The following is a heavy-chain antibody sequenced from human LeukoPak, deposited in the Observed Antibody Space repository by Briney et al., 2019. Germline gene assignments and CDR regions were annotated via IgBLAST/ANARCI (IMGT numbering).Heavy chain of an antibody. J-gene: IGHJ6*03. CDR1: GYTFSGYY. CDR2: NNPNTGGT. D-gene: IGHD3-10*01. Sequence: ASVKVSCKASGYTFSGYYIHWVRQAPGQGLEWMGWNNPNTGGTNYAQKLQGRVTMTTDTSTRTAYMELRSLRSDDTAVYYCARSLITMVRGVITKYYYYYMDVWGKGTTVTISS. V-gene: IGHV1-2*02. CDR3: ARSLITMVRGVITKYYYYYMDV.